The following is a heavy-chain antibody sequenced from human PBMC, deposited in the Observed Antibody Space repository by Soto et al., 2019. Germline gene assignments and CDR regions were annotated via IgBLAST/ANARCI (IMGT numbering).Heavy chain of an antibody. J-gene: IGHJ3*02. CDR3: ARQNVIPRTDGETVAFDI. Sequence: QVQLQESGPGLVKPSQTLSLTCTVSGGSITNGFYYWTWIRQLPGKDLEWIGYIYHNGNTYYKPSLKSRVTISVDTSENQFSLKVNSVTTADTAVYYCARQNVIPRTDGETVAFDIWGQGTVVTVSS. D-gene: IGHD3-10*01. CDR1: GGSITNGFYY. CDR2: IYHNGNT. V-gene: IGHV4-31*03.